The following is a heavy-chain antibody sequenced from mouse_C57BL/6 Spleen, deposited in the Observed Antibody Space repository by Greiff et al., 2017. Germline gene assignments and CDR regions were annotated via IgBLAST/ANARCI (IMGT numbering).Heavy chain of an antibody. J-gene: IGHJ4*01. D-gene: IGHD4-1*01. CDR3: ARNTGHYNAMDY. Sequence: QVQLQQSGPELVKPGASVKISCKASGYAFSSSWMNWVKQRPGKGLEWIGRIYPGDGDTNYNGKFKGKATLTADKSSSTAYMQLSSLTSEDAAVYFCARNTGHYNAMDYWGKGTSVTVSS. CDR2: IYPGDGDT. CDR1: GYAFSSSW. V-gene: IGHV1-82*01.